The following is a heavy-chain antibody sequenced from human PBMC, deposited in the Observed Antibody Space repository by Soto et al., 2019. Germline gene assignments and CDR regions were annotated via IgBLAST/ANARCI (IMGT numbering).Heavy chain of an antibody. V-gene: IGHV3-33*01. CDR2: IWYDGSNK. CDR1: GFTFSSYG. Sequence: QVQLVESGGGVVQPGRSLRLSCAASGFTFSSYGMHWVRQAPGKGLEWVAVIWYDGSNKYYADSVKGRFTISRDNSKNTLYLQMNSLRVEDTAVYYCARDCSGGSCYPDYWGQGTLVTVSS. D-gene: IGHD2-15*01. J-gene: IGHJ4*02. CDR3: ARDCSGGSCYPDY.